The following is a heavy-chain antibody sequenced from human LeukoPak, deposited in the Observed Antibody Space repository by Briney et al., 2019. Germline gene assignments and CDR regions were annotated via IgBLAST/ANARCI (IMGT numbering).Heavy chain of an antibody. D-gene: IGHD1-26*01. CDR3: ARDRTLRVGLHYYYGMDV. CDR1: GGSIRSYH. Sequence: PSETLSLTCTVSGGSIRSYHWNWIRQPPGKGLEWIGYIYYTGSTNYNPSLKSRLTISVDTSKNQFSLKLNSVTAADTAVYYCARDRTLRVGLHYYYGMDVWGQGTTVTVSS. J-gene: IGHJ6*02. V-gene: IGHV4-59*01. CDR2: IYYTGST.